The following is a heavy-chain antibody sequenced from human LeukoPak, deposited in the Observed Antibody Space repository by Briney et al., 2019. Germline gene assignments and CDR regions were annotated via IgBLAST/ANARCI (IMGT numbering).Heavy chain of an antibody. Sequence: SVKVSCTASGGTFSSYTISWVRQAPGQGLEWMGRIIPILGIANYAQKFQGRVTITADKSTSTAYMELSSLRSEDTAVYYCARGNYYDSSGYFWFDPWGQGTLVTVSS. D-gene: IGHD3-22*01. CDR1: GGTFSSYT. CDR3: ARGNYYDSSGYFWFDP. CDR2: IIPILGIA. V-gene: IGHV1-69*02. J-gene: IGHJ5*02.